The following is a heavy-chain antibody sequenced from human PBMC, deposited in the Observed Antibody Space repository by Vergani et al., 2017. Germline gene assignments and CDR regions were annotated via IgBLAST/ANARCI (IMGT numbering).Heavy chain of an antibody. V-gene: IGHV4-61*10. J-gene: IGHJ2*01. Sequence: QVQLQESGPGLVKPSETLSLTCTVSGGSVSSGSYYWSWIRQPAGKGLEWIGYIYYSGSTNYNPSLKSRVTISVDTSKNQFSLKLSSVTAADTAVYYCARAVGGYYGWYFDLWGRGTLVTVSS. D-gene: IGHD3-22*01. CDR3: ARAVGGYYGWYFDL. CDR1: GGSVSSGSYY. CDR2: IYYSGST.